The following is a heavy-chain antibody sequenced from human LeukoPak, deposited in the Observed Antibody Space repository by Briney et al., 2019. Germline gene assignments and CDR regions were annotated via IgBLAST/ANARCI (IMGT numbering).Heavy chain of an antibody. CDR2: INWNGGST. CDR1: GFTFSSYS. V-gene: IGHV3-20*04. J-gene: IGHJ4*02. D-gene: IGHD2-21*02. Sequence: GGSLRLSCAASGFTFSSYSMNWVRQAPGKGLEWVSGINWNGGSTGYADSVEGRFTISRDNAKNSQYLQMNSLRVEDTALYYCARAQTYGDSRLLLDYWGQGTLVTVSS. CDR3: ARAQTYGDSRLLLDY.